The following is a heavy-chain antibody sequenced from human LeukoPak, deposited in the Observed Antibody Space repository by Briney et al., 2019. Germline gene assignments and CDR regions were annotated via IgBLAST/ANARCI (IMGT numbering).Heavy chain of an antibody. Sequence: SGGSLRLSCAASGFTFSSYSMNWVRQAPGKGLEWVSSISSSSSYVYYADSVKGRFTISRDNAKNSLYLQMNSLRAEDTAVYYCARMTAYYDSSGYRPYFDYWGQGTLVTVSS. J-gene: IGHJ4*02. CDR2: ISSSSSYV. V-gene: IGHV3-21*01. D-gene: IGHD3-22*01. CDR3: ARMTAYYDSSGYRPYFDY. CDR1: GFTFSSYS.